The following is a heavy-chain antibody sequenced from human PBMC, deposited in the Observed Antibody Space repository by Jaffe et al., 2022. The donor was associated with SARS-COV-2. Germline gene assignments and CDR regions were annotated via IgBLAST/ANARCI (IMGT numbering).Heavy chain of an antibody. CDR2: IKSKTDGGTT. CDR1: GFTFSDAW. J-gene: IGHJ4*02. V-gene: IGHV3-15*01. Sequence: EMQLVESGGGLVKPGGSLRLSCAASGFTFSDAWMSWVRQAPGKGLEWVGHIKSKTDGGTTDYAAPVRGRFTISRDDSKNTLYLQMNTLKTEDTAVYYCTTGTWIQLWLADYWGQGILVTVSS. CDR3: TTGTWIQLWLADY. D-gene: IGHD5-18*01.